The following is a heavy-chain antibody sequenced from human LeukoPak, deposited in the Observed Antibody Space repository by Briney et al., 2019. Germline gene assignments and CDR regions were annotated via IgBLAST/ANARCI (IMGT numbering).Heavy chain of an antibody. CDR2: IYSGGST. J-gene: IGHJ4*02. V-gene: IGHV3-66*01. CDR1: GFTVSSNY. Sequence: GGSLRLSCAASGFTVSSNYMSWVRQAPGKGLEWVSVIYSGGSTYYADSVKGRFTISRDNSKNTLYLQMNSLRAEDTVVYYCARDGSSYGSGSYYKRGYFDDWGQGTLVTVSS. D-gene: IGHD3-10*01. CDR3: ARDGSSYGSGSYYKRGYFDD.